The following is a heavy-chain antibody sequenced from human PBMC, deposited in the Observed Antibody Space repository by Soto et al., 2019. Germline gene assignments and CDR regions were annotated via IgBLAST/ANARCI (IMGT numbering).Heavy chain of an antibody. D-gene: IGHD1-7*01. CDR1: GGTFSSYA. V-gene: IGHV1-69*06. CDR2: IIPIFGTA. J-gene: IGHJ6*02. CDR3: ARGPSLTGTATQYYYYGMDV. Sequence: QVQLVQSGAEVKKPGSSVKVSCKASGGTFSSYAISWVRQAPGQGLEWMGGIIPIFGTANYAQKFQGRVTITADKSTSTAYMELSSLRSEDTAVYYCARGPSLTGTATQYYYYGMDVWGQGTTVTVSS.